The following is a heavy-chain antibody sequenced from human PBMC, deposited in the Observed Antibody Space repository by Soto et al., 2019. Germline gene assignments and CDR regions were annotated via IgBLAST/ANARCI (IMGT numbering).Heavy chain of an antibody. D-gene: IGHD6-6*01. Sequence: GASVKVSCKASGYTFTSYGISWVRQAPGQGLEWMGWISAYNGNTNYAQKLQGRVTMTTDTSTSTAYMELRSLRSDDTAVYYCAAVYSISSYYYYMDVWGKGTTVTVSS. CDR1: GYTFTSYG. V-gene: IGHV1-18*01. CDR2: ISAYNGNT. J-gene: IGHJ6*03. CDR3: AAVYSISSYYYYMDV.